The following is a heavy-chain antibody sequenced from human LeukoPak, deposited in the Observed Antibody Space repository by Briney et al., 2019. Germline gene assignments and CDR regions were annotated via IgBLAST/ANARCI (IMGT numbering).Heavy chain of an antibody. V-gene: IGHV4-59*03. J-gene: IGHJ4*02. CDR3: VRDRELTY. Sequence: SETLSLTCTVSGGSISGSYWSWVRQPPGKGLEWIGYIYNSGSTNYNPSLKSRVTISVDTSKNQFSLKLTSVTAADTAVYYCVRDRELTYWGQGTLVTVSS. CDR1: GGSISGSY. CDR2: IYNSGST. D-gene: IGHD1-26*01.